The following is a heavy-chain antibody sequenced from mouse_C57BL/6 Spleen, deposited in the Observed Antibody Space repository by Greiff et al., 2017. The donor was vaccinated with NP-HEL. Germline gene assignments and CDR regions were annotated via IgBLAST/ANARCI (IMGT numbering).Heavy chain of an antibody. D-gene: IGHD1-1*01. CDR3: ARDYGSGPYAMDY. Sequence: EVQRVESGGGLVKPGGSLKLSCAASGFTFSDYGMHWVRQAPEKGLEWVAYISSGSSTIYYADTVKGRFTISRDNAKNTLFPQMTSLRSEDTAMYYCARDYGSGPYAMDYWGQGTSVTVSS. CDR2: ISSGSSTI. CDR1: GFTFSDYG. J-gene: IGHJ4*01. V-gene: IGHV5-17*01.